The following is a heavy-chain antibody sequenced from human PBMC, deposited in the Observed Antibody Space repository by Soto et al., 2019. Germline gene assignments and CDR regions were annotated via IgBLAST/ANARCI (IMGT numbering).Heavy chain of an antibody. CDR1: GGTFSSYA. V-gene: IGHV1-69*12. CDR3: ARVVLRVGSYHLNYFDY. J-gene: IGHJ4*02. Sequence: QVQLVQSGAAVKKPGSSVKVSCKASGGTFSSYAISWVRQAPGQGLEWMGGIIPIFGTANYAQKFQGRVTITADESTSTAYMELSSLRSEDTAVYYCARVVLRVGSYHLNYFDYWGQGTLVTVSS. CDR2: IIPIFGTA. D-gene: IGHD1-26*01.